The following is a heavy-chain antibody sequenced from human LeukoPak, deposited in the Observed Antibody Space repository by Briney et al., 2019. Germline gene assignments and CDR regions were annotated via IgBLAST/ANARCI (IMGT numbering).Heavy chain of an antibody. CDR2: IIGGAGST. CDR3: AHGAMYQLDY. J-gene: IGHJ4*02. D-gene: IGHD2-2*01. V-gene: IGHV3-23*01. CDR1: GFSFSSHG. Sequence: GGSLRLSCAASGFSFSSHGMSWVRQAPGKGLEWVSGIIGGAGSTYYADSVKGRFTISGDNSKNTLYLQMNSLRAEDTAVYYCAHGAMYQLDYWGQGTLVTVSS.